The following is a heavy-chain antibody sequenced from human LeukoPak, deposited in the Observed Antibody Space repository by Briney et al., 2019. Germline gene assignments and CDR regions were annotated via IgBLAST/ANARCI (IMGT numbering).Heavy chain of an antibody. CDR2: IKQDGSEK. D-gene: IGHD5-24*01. J-gene: IGHJ4*02. V-gene: IGHV3-7*01. CDR1: GFTFSSYW. Sequence: GGSLRLSCAASGFTFSSYWMNWVRQAPGKGLEWVANIKQDGSEKYYVDSVKGRFTISRDNAKNSLYLQMNSLRAEDTAVYYCARELLGHGYNSGDFDYWGQGTLVTVPS. CDR3: ARELLGHGYNSGDFDY.